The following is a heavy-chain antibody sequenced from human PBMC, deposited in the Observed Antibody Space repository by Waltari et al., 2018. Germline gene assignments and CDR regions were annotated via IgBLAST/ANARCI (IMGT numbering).Heavy chain of an antibody. J-gene: IGHJ4*02. CDR3: ARGRYSSGWYDY. CDR1: GGSFSGYY. V-gene: IGHV4-34*01. Sequence: QVQLQQWGAGLLKPSETLSLTCAVYGGSFSGYYWSWIRQPPGKGLEWIGEINHSGSTNYNPSLKSRVTISVDMSKNQFSLKLSSVTAADTAVYYCARGRYSSGWYDYWGQGTLVTVSS. D-gene: IGHD6-19*01. CDR2: INHSGST.